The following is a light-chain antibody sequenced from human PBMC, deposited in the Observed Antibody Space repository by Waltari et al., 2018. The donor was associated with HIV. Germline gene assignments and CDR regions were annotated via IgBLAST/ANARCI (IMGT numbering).Light chain of an antibody. CDR3: SSYTSSRTVV. CDR1: SSDVGRYNY. CDR2: ELS. J-gene: IGLJ2*01. Sequence: QSALTQPASVSGSPGQSIPLSCTGASSDVGRYNYVSWYQHPPGKAPKRIIYELSNRPSGVSNRFSGSKSGTTASLTISGLQAEDEADYYCSSYTSSRTVVFGGGTKLTVL. V-gene: IGLV2-14*01.